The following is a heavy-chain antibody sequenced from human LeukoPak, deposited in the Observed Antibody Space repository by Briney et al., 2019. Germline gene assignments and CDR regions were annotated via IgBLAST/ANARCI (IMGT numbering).Heavy chain of an antibody. CDR2: IYSGGGT. Sequence: PGGSLRLSCAASGLTVSSNPMSWVRQAPGKGLEWVSFIYSGGGTYYADSVKGRFTISRDNSKNTLYLQMNSLRADDTAVYYCARRAGAYSHPYDYWGQGTLVTVSS. J-gene: IGHJ4*02. D-gene: IGHD4/OR15-4a*01. CDR3: ARRAGAYSHPYDY. CDR1: GLTVSSNP. V-gene: IGHV3-53*01.